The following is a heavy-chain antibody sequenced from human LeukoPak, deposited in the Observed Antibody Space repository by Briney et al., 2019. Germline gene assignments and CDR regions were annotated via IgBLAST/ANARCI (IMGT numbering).Heavy chain of an antibody. CDR2: IIPIFGTA. CDR1: GGTFSSHA. D-gene: IGHD6-13*01. V-gene: IGHV1-69*05. J-gene: IGHJ4*02. CDR3: ARAAAGTGYYFDY. Sequence: SVKVFCKASGGTFSSHAISWVRQAPGQGLEWMGGIIPIFGTANYAQKFQGRVTITTDKSTSTAYMELSSLRSEDTAVYYCARAAAGTGYYFDYWGQGTLVTVSS.